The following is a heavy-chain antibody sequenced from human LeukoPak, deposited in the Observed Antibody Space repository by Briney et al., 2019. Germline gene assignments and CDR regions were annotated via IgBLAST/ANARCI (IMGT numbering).Heavy chain of an antibody. V-gene: IGHV4-39*07. J-gene: IGHJ5*02. D-gene: IGHD2/OR15-2a*01. CDR3: AKLTSYYSTTYHAGWFDP. CDR2: INYSGST. Sequence: PSGTLSLTCTVSGGSISSDTYYWGWIRQPPGKGLEWLGSINYSGSTYYNPSLESRVTMSVDTSKNHFSLKLSSVTAADTAVYYCAKLTSYYSTTYHAGWFDPWGQGTLVTVSS. CDR1: GGSISSDTYY.